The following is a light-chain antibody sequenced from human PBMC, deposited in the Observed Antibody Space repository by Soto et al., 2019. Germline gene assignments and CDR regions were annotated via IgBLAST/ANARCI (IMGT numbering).Light chain of an antibody. J-gene: IGLJ3*02. CDR1: NSNLGAGYD. Sequence: QSVLTQPPSVSGAPGQRVTISCTGTNSNLGAGYDVHWYQQLPGAAPKLVIFGNRNQPSGVPERFSGSKSCTSASRAITGLQAEDEADYYCQAYDYSLTAFVFGGGTTVTVL. V-gene: IGLV1-40*01. CDR3: QAYDYSLTAFV. CDR2: GNR.